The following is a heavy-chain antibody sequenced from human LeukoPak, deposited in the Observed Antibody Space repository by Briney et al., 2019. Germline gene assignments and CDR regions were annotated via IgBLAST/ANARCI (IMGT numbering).Heavy chain of an antibody. Sequence: ASVKVSCKASGYTFTAYYMHWVRQAPGQGLEWMGGIIPIFGTANYAQKFQGRVTITADKSTSTAYMELSSLRSEDTAVYYCARVPYYYGRMYYFDYWGQGTLVTVSS. CDR1: GYTFTAYY. V-gene: IGHV1-69*06. J-gene: IGHJ4*02. CDR3: ARVPYYYGRMYYFDY. D-gene: IGHD4-17*01. CDR2: IIPIFGTA.